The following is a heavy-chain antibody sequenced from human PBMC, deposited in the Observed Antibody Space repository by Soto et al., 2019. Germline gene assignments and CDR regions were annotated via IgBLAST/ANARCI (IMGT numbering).Heavy chain of an antibody. CDR1: GYSLASYW. D-gene: IGHD6-6*01. CDR2: IYPGDSDT. Sequence: PVESLKISCHGSGYSLASYWIGWVRQMPGKDLEWMGIIYPGDSDTRYSPSFQGQVTISADKSLRTAYLQWTSLKASDTALYYCARTRSFTLGFYYDGMDVWGQGTTVTVS. V-gene: IGHV5-51*01. CDR3: ARTRSFTLGFYYDGMDV. J-gene: IGHJ6*02.